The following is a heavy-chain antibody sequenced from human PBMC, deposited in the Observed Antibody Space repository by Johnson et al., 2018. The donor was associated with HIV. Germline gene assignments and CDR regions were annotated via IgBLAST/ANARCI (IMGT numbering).Heavy chain of an antibody. J-gene: IGHJ3*01. CDR1: GFTFSSYW. Sequence: QMLLVESGGGLVQPGGSLRLSCAASGFTFSSYWMSWVRQAPGKGLEWVAVISYDGSNKYYADSVKGRFTISRDNSENTLYLQMNSLKAEDTAVYYCASLSDDAFDFWGQGTMVIVSS. CDR3: ASLSDDAFDF. V-gene: IGHV3-30*03. CDR2: ISYDGSNK.